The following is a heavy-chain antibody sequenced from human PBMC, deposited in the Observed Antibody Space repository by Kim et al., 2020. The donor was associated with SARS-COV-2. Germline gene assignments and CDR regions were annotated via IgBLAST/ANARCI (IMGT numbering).Heavy chain of an antibody. CDR1: GGSFSGYY. Sequence: SETLSLTCAVYGGSFSGYYWSWIRQPPGKGLEWIGEINHSGSTNYNPSLKSRVTISVDTSKNQFSLKLSSVTAADTAVYYCAREVLGIAVAPQREGWFDPWGQGTLVTVSS. CDR3: AREVLGIAVAPQREGWFDP. CDR2: INHSGST. V-gene: IGHV4-34*01. D-gene: IGHD6-19*01. J-gene: IGHJ5*02.